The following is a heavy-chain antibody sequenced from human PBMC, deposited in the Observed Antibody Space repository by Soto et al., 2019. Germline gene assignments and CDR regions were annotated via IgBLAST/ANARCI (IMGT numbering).Heavy chain of an antibody. Sequence: TSETLSLTCTVSGGSISSYYWSWIRQPPGKGLEWIAYIYYSGSTNYNPSLKSRVTISVDTSKNQFSLKLSSVTAADTAVYYCARGDGSVTAGYYYYGMDVWGQGTTVTVSS. CDR1: GGSISSYY. V-gene: IGHV4-59*01. J-gene: IGHJ6*02. CDR2: IYYSGST. CDR3: ARGDGSVTAGYYYYGMDV. D-gene: IGHD1-26*01.